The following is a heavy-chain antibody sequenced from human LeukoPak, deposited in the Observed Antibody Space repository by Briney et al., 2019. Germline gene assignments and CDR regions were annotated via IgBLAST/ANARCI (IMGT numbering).Heavy chain of an antibody. CDR3: ARPESHQLSRFNFDY. J-gene: IGHJ4*02. Sequence: GGSLRLSCAASGFTFSSYSMNWVRQAPGKGLEWVSSISSSSSSYIYYADSVKGRFTISRDNAKNSLYLQMDSLRAEDTAVYYCARPESHQLSRFNFDYWGQGTLVTVSS. CDR2: ISSSSSSYI. V-gene: IGHV3-21*01. D-gene: IGHD6-13*01. CDR1: GFTFSSYS.